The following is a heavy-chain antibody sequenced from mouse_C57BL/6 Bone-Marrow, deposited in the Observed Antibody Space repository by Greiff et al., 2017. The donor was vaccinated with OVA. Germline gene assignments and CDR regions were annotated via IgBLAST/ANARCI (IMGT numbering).Heavy chain of an antibody. CDR1: GYSFTGYY. J-gene: IGHJ2*01. V-gene: IGHV1-42*01. CDR2: INPSTGGT. D-gene: IGHD2-5*01. CDR3: ARDYSTH. Sequence: VQLKQSGPELVKPGASVKISCKASGYSFTGYYMNWVKQSPEKSLEWIGEINPSTGGTTYNQKFKAKATLTVDKSSSTAYMQLKSLTSEDSAVYYCARDYSTHWGQGTTLTVSS.